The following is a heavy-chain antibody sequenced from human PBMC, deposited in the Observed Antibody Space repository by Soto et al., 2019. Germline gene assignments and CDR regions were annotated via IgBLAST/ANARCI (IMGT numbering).Heavy chain of an antibody. CDR2: IYSSGST. CDR3: AREDAARIERWFDA. V-gene: IGHV4-31*11. Sequence: QVQLQESGPRLVKPSQTLSLSCAVSGGSIISASYSWNWIRQSPGRGLGGIGHIYSSGSTYYNPSLKSRVSISVDTSNNQFSLKLTSVTAADTAVYFCAREDAARIERWFDAWGQGILVTVSS. J-gene: IGHJ5*02. CDR1: GGSIISASYS. D-gene: IGHD6-6*01.